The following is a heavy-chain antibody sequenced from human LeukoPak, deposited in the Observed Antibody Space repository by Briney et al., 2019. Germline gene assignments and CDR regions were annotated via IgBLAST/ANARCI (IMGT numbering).Heavy chain of an antibody. D-gene: IGHD4-17*01. Sequence: PSETLSLTCTVSGVSISSYYWSWIRQPPGKGLEWIGYIYYSGSTNYNTSLKNRVTISVDTSKNQFSQKLSSVAAADTAVYYCARGDDYGDYEYYFDYWGQGTVVTVS. CDR2: IYYSGST. V-gene: IGHV4-59*01. J-gene: IGHJ4*02. CDR3: ARGDDYGDYEYYFDY. CDR1: GVSISSYY.